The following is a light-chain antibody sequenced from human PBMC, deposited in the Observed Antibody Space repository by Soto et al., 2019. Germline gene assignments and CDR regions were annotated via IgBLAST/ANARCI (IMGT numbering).Light chain of an antibody. CDR2: DAS. J-gene: IGKJ4*01. CDR1: QSVSRY. V-gene: IGKV3-11*01. CDR3: QQRSNWPPSLT. Sequence: EIVLTQSPATLSLSPGERATLPCRASQSVSRYLAWYQQKPGQAPRLLIYDASNRATGIPARFSGSGSGTDFTLTISGLEPEDFAVYYCQQRSNWPPSLTFGGGTKVEIK.